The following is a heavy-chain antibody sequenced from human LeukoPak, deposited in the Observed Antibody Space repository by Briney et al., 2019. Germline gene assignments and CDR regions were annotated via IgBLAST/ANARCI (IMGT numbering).Heavy chain of an antibody. D-gene: IGHD6-19*01. CDR1: GYTFTVYY. CDR2: IKPRRGGT. Sequence: ASVTVSLKASGYTFTVYYMHWVRQPPGQGSEGVGGIKPRRGGTDYTQEFQGRVTMTRDTSISTASMELSSLRSDDTAVYYCARTGPTYSSGCSADNNYGGRGTLATASS. CDR3: ARTGPTYSSGCSADNNY. J-gene: IGHJ4*02. V-gene: IGHV1-2*02.